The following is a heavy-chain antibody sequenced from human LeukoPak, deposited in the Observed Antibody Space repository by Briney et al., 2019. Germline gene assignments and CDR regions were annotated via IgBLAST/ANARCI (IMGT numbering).Heavy chain of an antibody. V-gene: IGHV4-39*07. Sequence: PSETLSLTCVVSGGSISSTSYYWGWIRQPPGKGLEWIGSIYYSGSTYYSPSLKSRVTISVDTSKNQFSLKLSSVTAADTAVYYCARAFIGYRYGYGYWGQGTLVTVSS. CDR2: IYYSGST. J-gene: IGHJ4*02. D-gene: IGHD5-18*01. CDR1: GGSISSTSYY. CDR3: ARAFIGYRYGYGY.